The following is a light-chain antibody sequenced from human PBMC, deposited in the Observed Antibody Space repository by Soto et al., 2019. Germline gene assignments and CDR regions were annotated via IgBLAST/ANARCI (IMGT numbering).Light chain of an antibody. CDR2: GAS. V-gene: IGKV3-20*01. J-gene: IGKJ1*01. Sequence: EIVLTQSPGPLSLSPGERATLSCRASQSVSSSYLAWYQQKPGQAPRLLIYGASSRATGIPDRFSGSGSGTDFTLTISRLESEDFAVYYCQQYGSSWTFGQGTKVDIK. CDR3: QQYGSSWT. CDR1: QSVSSSY.